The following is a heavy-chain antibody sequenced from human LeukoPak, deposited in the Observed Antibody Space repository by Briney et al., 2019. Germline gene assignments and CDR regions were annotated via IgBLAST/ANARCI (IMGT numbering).Heavy chain of an antibody. CDR3: ARGKGWFDP. CDR2: INHSGST. Sequence: SETLSLTCTVSGGSISSSSYYWSWIRQPPGKGLEWIGEINHSGSTNYNPSLKSRVTISVDTSKNQFSLKLSSVTAADTAVYYCARGKGWFDPWGQGTLVTVSS. CDR1: GGSISSSSYY. V-gene: IGHV4-39*07. J-gene: IGHJ5*02.